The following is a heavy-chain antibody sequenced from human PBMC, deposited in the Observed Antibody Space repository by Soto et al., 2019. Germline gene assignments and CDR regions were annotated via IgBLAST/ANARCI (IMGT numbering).Heavy chain of an antibody. CDR1: GYTFISYA. V-gene: IGHV1-3*01. J-gene: IGHJ4*02. Sequence: QVQLVQSGAEVKKPGASVKVSCKASGYTFISYAMHWVRQAPGHSLEWMGWINAGNGDTRYSQTFQGRVSFTRDTAASTAYMELSSLTSEDTAIYYCAAGGGGSRDWGQGTLGTVSS. CDR3: AAGGGGSRD. D-gene: IGHD2-15*01. CDR2: INAGNGDT.